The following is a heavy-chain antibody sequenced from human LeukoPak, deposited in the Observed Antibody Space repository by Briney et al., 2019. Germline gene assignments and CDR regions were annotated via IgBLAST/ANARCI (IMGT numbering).Heavy chain of an antibody. D-gene: IGHD6-13*01. V-gene: IGHV1-8*01. J-gene: IGHJ6*03. Sequence: ASVKVSCKASGYTFTSYDINWVRQATGQGLEWMGWMNPNSGNTGHAQKFQGRVTMTRNTSISTAYMELSSLRSEDTAVYYCARGRIAAAGKKYYYYYMDVWGKGTTVTISS. CDR2: MNPNSGNT. CDR1: GYTFTSYD. CDR3: ARGRIAAAGKKYYYYYMDV.